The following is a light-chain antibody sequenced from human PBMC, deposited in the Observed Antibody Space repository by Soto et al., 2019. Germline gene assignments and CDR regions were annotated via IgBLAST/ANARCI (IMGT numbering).Light chain of an antibody. Sequence: QSALTQPASVSGSPGQSITISCTGTSSDVGNYNLVSWYQQYPGKAPKLMIYEGGKRPSGVSNRFSGSKSGNTASLTISGLQAEDEADYYCSSFTNTYSYVFGTGTKLTVL. CDR2: EGG. V-gene: IGLV2-14*02. CDR3: SSFTNTYSYV. J-gene: IGLJ1*01. CDR1: SSDVGNYNL.